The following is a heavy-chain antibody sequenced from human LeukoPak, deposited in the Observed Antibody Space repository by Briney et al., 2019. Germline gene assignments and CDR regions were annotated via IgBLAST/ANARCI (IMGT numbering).Heavy chain of an antibody. CDR1: GYTFTSHG. CDR3: ARDRTYYDFWSGQPSDAFDI. CDR2: ISAYNGNT. Sequence: GASVKVSCKASGYTFTSHGISWVRQAPGQGLEWMGWISAYNGNTNYAQKLQGRVTMTTDTSTSTAYMELRSLRSDDTAVYYCARDRTYYDFWSGQPSDAFDIWGQGTMVTVSS. J-gene: IGHJ3*02. V-gene: IGHV1-18*01. D-gene: IGHD3-3*01.